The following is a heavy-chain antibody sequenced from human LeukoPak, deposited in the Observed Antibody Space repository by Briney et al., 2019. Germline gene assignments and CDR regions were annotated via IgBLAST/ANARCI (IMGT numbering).Heavy chain of an antibody. CDR1: GGSFSGYY. D-gene: IGHD5-24*01. J-gene: IGHJ4*02. CDR2: IHHSGST. V-gene: IGHV4-34*01. CDR3: ARRAGDGYNFHYFDY. Sequence: SETLSLTRAVYGGSFSGYYWSWIRQPPGKGLEWIGEIHHSGSTNYNPSLKSRVTISVDTSKNQFSLKLSSVTAADTAVYYCARRAGDGYNFHYFDYWGQGTLVTVSP.